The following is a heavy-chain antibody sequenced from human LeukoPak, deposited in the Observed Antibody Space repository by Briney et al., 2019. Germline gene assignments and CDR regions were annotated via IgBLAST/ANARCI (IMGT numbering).Heavy chain of an antibody. J-gene: IGHJ4*02. CDR1: GFTFSSYA. V-gene: IGHV3-23*01. CDR2: ISGSGGST. Sequence: QPGGSLRLSCAASGFTFSSYAMSWVRQAPGKGLEWVSAISGSGGSTYYADSVKGRFTISRDNSKNTLYLQMNSLRAEDTAVYYCAKDGGDTIFGVVIRGYFDYWGQGTLVTVSS. CDR3: AKDGGDTIFGVVIRGYFDY. D-gene: IGHD3-3*01.